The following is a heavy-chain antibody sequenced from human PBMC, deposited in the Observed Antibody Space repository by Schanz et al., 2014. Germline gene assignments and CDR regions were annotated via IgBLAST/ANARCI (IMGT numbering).Heavy chain of an antibody. Sequence: VQLVESGGGVVQPGRSLRLSCAASGFTFSSYALHWVRQAPGKGLEWVSGISGSGASTYYADSVKGRFTISRDNSNKTVDLQMNSLRAEDTAVYYCAKGRFGELSAFDIWGQGTMVTVSS. CDR2: ISGSGAST. CDR3: AKGRFGELSAFDI. CDR1: GFTFSSYA. D-gene: IGHD3-10*01. J-gene: IGHJ3*02. V-gene: IGHV3-23*04.